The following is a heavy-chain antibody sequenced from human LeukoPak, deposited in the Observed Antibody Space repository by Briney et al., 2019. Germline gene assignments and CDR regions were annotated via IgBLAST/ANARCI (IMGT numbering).Heavy chain of an antibody. CDR2: INHSGST. V-gene: IGHV4-34*01. D-gene: IGHD5-18*01. CDR1: GGSFSGYY. Sequence: SETLSLTCAVYGGSFSGYYWRWIRQPPGKGLEWIGEINHSGSTNYNPSLKSRVTISVDTSKNQFSLKLSSGTAADTAVYYCARVRSYGLYYFDYWGQGTLVTVSS. J-gene: IGHJ4*02. CDR3: ARVRSYGLYYFDY.